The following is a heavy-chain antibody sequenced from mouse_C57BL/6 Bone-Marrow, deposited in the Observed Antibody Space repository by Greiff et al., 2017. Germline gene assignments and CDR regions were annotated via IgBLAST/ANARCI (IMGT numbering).Heavy chain of an antibody. Sequence: EVKLMESGGGLVKPGGSLKLSCAASGFTFSSYAMSWVRQTPEKRLEWVAAINSDGGSTYYPDTMERRFIISRDNTKKTLYLQMSSLRSEDTALYYCARKTGDYWGQGTTLTVSS. V-gene: IGHV5-6-2*01. CDR2: INSDGGST. J-gene: IGHJ2*01. CDR1: GFTFSSYA. CDR3: ARKTGDY.